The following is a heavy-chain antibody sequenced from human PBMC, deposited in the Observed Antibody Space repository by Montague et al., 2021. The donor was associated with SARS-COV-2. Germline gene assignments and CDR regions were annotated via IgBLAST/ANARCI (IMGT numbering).Heavy chain of an antibody. CDR3: ARVSGYYDSSGYSYDAFDI. D-gene: IGHD3-22*01. V-gene: IGHV4-31*03. CDR2: IYHTGST. Sequence: TLSLTCTVSGGSISSGGYYWSWIRQPPGKGLEWIGYIYHTGSTYYNPSLKSRATISKVTSKNHFSLNLSSVTAADSAVYYCARVSGYYDSSGYSYDAFDIWGQGTKVTVSS. J-gene: IGHJ3*02. CDR1: GGSISSGGYY.